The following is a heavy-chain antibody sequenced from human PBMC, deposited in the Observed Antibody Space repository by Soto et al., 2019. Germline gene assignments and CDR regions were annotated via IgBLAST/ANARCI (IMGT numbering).Heavy chain of an antibody. CDR2: IADSRDRT. CDR3: AKGMD. Sequence: EVQLLESWGGLVQPGGSLRLSCAASGFTFRSYAMSWVRQAPGKGLEWVSVIADSRDRTYYADSVKGRFTISRDNSKNALYLHVHNLIAEDTATYFCAKGMDWGQGTRVTVSS. D-gene: IGHD2-8*01. CDR1: GFTFRSYA. V-gene: IGHV3-23*01. J-gene: IGHJ1*01.